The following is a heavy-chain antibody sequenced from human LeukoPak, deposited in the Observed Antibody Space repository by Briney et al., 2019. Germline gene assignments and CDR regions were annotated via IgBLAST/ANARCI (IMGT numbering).Heavy chain of an antibody. CDR3: AREHSQVATITWFDP. V-gene: IGHV4-30-4*01. CDR1: GGSISSGDYY. Sequence: SQTLSLTCTVSGGSISSGDYYWSWIRQPPGKGLEWIGYIYYSGSTYYNPSLKSRVTISVDTSKNQFSLKLSSVTAADTAVHYCAREHSQVATITWFDPWGQGTLVTVSS. CDR2: IYYSGST. J-gene: IGHJ5*02. D-gene: IGHD5-24*01.